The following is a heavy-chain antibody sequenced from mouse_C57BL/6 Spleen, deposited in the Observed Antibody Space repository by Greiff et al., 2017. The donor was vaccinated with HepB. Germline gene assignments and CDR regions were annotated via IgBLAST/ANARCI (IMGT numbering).Heavy chain of an antibody. CDR2: IYPGDGDT. Sequence: VQLQQSGPELVKPGASVKISCKASGYAFSSSWMNWVKQRPGKGLEWIGRIYPGDGDTNYNGKFKGKATLTADKSSSTAYMQLSSLTSEDSAVYFCARWRYDYDWYFDVWGTGTTVTVSS. D-gene: IGHD2-4*01. J-gene: IGHJ1*03. CDR1: GYAFSSSW. V-gene: IGHV1-82*01. CDR3: ARWRYDYDWYFDV.